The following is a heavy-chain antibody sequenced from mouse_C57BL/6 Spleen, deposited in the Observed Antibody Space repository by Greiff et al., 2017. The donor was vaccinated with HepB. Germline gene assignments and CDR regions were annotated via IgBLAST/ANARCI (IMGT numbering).Heavy chain of an antibody. V-gene: IGHV1-54*01. Sequence: VQLQQSGAELVRPGPSVKVSCKASGYAFTNYLIEWVKQRPGQGLEWIGVINPGSGGTNYNEKFKGKATLTADKSSSTAYMQLSSLTSEDSAVYFCARSRLFYAMDYWGQGTSVTVSS. CDR3: ARSRLFYAMDY. CDR2: INPGSGGT. J-gene: IGHJ4*01. CDR1: GYAFTNYL.